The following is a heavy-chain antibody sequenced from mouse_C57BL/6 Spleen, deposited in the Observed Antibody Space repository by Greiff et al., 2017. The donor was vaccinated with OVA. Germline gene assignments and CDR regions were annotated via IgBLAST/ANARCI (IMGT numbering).Heavy chain of an antibody. D-gene: IGHD1-1*01. CDR1: GYTFTSYW. V-gene: IGHV1-55*01. J-gene: IGHJ3*02. CDR3: ARSHYYGSSYGGY. CDR2: IYPGSGST. Sequence: VQLQQPGAELVKPGASVKMSCKASGYTFTSYWITWVKQRPGQGLEWIGAIYPGSGSTYYTEKFKSKATLSVATSSSTAYLQLSSLTSEDSAVNYGARSHYYGSSYGGYWGQGTLVTVSA.